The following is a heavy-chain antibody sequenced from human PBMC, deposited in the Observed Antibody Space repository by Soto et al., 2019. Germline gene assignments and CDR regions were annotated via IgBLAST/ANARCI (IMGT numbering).Heavy chain of an antibody. CDR2: IKSKTDGGTT. Sequence: GGSLRLSCAASGFTFSNAWMSWVRQAPGKGLEWVGRIKSKTDGGTTDYAAPVKGRFTISRDDSKNTLYLQMNSLKTEDTAVYYCTTSTYGSGSYWGDYYYYYMDVWGKGTTVTVSS. CDR1: GFTFSNAW. D-gene: IGHD3-10*01. V-gene: IGHV3-15*01. CDR3: TTSTYGSGSYWGDYYYYYMDV. J-gene: IGHJ6*03.